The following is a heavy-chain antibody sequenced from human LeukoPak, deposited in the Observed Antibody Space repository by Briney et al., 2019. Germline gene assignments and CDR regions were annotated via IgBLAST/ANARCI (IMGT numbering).Heavy chain of an antibody. V-gene: IGHV3-23*01. CDR2: ISGNGGST. Sequence: GGSLRLSCAASGFTFSSYAMSWVRQAPGKGLEWVSAISGNGGSTYYADSVKGRFTISRDNSKNTLYLQMNSLRAEDTAVYYCATLLLWFGESDYWGQGTLVTVSS. J-gene: IGHJ4*02. CDR1: GFTFSSYA. D-gene: IGHD3-10*01. CDR3: ATLLLWFGESDY.